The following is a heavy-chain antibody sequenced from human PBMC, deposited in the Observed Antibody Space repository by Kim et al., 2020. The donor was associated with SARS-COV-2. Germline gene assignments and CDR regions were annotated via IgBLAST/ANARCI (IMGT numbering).Heavy chain of an antibody. V-gene: IGHV3-64*01. Sequence: GGSLRLSCAASGFTFSSYAMHWVRQAPGKGLEYVSAISSNGGSTYYANSVKGRFTISRDNSKNTLYLQMGSLRAEDMAVYYCASQTASTHSFDYWGQGTLVTVSS. CDR3: ASQTASTHSFDY. CDR1: GFTFSSYA. D-gene: IGHD4-17*01. J-gene: IGHJ4*02. CDR2: ISSNGGST.